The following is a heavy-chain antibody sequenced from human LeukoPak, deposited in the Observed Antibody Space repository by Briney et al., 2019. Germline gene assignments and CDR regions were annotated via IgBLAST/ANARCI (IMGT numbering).Heavy chain of an antibody. CDR2: INHSGST. J-gene: IGHJ6*02. D-gene: IGHD2-2*01. CDR3: ARGTPIVVVPAAIDYYYGMDV. V-gene: IGHV4-34*01. CDR1: GGSFSGYY. Sequence: SETLSLTCAVYGGSFSGYYWSWIRQPPGKGLEWIGEINHSGSTNYNPSLKSRGTISVDTSKNQFSLKLSSVTAADTAVYYCARGTPIVVVPAAIDYYYGMDVWGQGTTVTVSS.